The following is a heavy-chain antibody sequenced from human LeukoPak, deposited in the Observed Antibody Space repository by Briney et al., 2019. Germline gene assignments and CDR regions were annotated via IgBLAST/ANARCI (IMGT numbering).Heavy chain of an antibody. J-gene: IGHJ2*01. CDR3: ARTIRRGWFDL. CDR1: GASISDYY. Sequence: PSETLSLTCNVSGASISDYYWSWVRQSPEKGLEWIACLYYSGSSHYNPSLRSRVAISADTSKNQFSLKLTSVTTADTAVYYCARTIRRGWFDLWGRGTLVTVSS. V-gene: IGHV4-59*01. D-gene: IGHD2-15*01. CDR2: LYYSGSS.